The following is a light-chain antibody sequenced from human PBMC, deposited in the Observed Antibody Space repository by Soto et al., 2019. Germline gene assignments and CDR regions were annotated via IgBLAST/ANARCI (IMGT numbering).Light chain of an antibody. CDR2: GAS. J-gene: IGKJ1*01. CDR3: QQYGSSGT. V-gene: IGKV3-20*01. CDR1: QSVSNNY. Sequence: EIVLTQSPGTLPLSQGERATLSCRASQSVSNNYLAWYQQKPGQAPRLLIYGASNRATGIPDRFSGSGSGTDFTLTISRLEPEDFAVYYCQQYGSSGTFGQGTK.